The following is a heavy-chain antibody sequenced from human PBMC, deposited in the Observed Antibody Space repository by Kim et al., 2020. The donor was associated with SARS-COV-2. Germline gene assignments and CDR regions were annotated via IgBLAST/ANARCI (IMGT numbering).Heavy chain of an antibody. V-gene: IGHV3-23*01. CDR3: ARDRTFPNDVFDS. Sequence: YADSVRGRFIISSDNSKNTVYLLMSSLRVEDTARYYGARDRTFPNDVFDSWGQGSLVTVSS. D-gene: IGHD2-2*01. J-gene: IGHJ4*02.